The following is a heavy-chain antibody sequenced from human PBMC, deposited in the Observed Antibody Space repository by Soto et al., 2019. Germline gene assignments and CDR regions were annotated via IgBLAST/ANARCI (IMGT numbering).Heavy chain of an antibody. CDR3: ANGGRSHMDV. CDR1: GFIFSNYW. CDR2: ISNDGSSP. Sequence: GGSLRLSCAASGFIFSNYWMHWVRQVPGKGLVWVPRISNDGSSPIYADSVKGRFTISRDNAKNTLFLQMNSLRAEDTAVYYCANGGRSHMDVWGKGTTVTVSS. D-gene: IGHD2-15*01. V-gene: IGHV3-74*01. J-gene: IGHJ6*03.